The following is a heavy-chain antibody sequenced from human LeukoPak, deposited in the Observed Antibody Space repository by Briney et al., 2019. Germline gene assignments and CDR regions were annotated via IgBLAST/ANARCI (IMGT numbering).Heavy chain of an antibody. V-gene: IGHV1-24*01. CDR1: GHRLSDLS. D-gene: IGHD3-16*01. CDR3: ASRGGHRRFDP. J-gene: IGHJ5*02. CDR2: FDPEDGET. Sequence: ASVKVSCRVSGHRLSDLSMHWVRLAPGKGLEWMGGFDPEDGETIYAQKFQGRLTMTGDISTDTAYMNLSSLTSEDTAVYYCASRGGHRRFDPWGQGTLVTVSS.